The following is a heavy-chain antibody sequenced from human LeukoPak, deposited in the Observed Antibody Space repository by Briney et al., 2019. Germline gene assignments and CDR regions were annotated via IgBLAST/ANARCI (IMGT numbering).Heavy chain of an antibody. Sequence: SETLSLTCAVYGGSFSGYYWSWIRQPPGKGLEWIGEINHSGSTTYTPSLKSRVTISVDTSKNQFSLKLSSVTAADTAVYYCARGGRGSSSWPIDYWGQGTLVTVSS. V-gene: IGHV4-34*01. CDR3: ARGGRGSSSWPIDY. J-gene: IGHJ4*02. CDR1: GGSFSGYY. D-gene: IGHD6-13*01. CDR2: INHSGST.